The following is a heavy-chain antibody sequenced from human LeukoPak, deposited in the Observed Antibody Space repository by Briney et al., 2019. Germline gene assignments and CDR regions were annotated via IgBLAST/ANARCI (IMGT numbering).Heavy chain of an antibody. Sequence: PGGCLRLSCAASGFTFSRYAMSWVRQAPGKGLEWVSAISGSGGSTYYADSVKGRFTISRDNSKNTLYLQMNSLRAEDTAVYYCAKVAYDSGSAPFDYWGQGTLVTVSS. CDR1: GFTFSRYA. J-gene: IGHJ4*02. D-gene: IGHD3-22*01. V-gene: IGHV3-23*01. CDR3: AKVAYDSGSAPFDY. CDR2: ISGSGGST.